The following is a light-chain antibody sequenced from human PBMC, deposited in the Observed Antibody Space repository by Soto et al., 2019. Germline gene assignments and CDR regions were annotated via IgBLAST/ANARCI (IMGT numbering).Light chain of an antibody. CDR3: GTWDNSLRAGV. V-gene: IGLV1-51*01. J-gene: IGLJ3*02. Sequence: QSALTQPPSVSAAPGQKVTISCSGTSSNVGLHFVSWYQQFPGTAPQLLIYDNNQRPSGIPDRFSGSKSGTSATLGITGLQTGDEADYYCGTWDNSLRAGVFGGGTKLTVL. CDR2: DNN. CDR1: SSNVGLHF.